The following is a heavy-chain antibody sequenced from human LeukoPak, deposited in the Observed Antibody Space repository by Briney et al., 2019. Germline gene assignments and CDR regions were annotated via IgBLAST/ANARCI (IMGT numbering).Heavy chain of an antibody. D-gene: IGHD3-9*01. J-gene: IGHJ4*02. CDR1: GYTFTGYY. CDR3: ARGDHYDVLTGYQTPSHLSDY. V-gene: IGHV1-2*02. CDR2: INPNSGGT. Sequence: ASVKVSCKASGYTFTGYYVHWVRQAPGQGLEWMGWINPNSGGTNYAQKFQGRVTMTRDTSISTAYMELSRLRSDDTAVYYCARGDHYDVLTGYQTPSHLSDYWGQGTLVTVSS.